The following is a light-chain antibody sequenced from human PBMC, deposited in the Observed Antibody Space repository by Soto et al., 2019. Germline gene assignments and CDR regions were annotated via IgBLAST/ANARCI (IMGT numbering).Light chain of an antibody. CDR1: HNITNY. Sequence: DIQMTQSPSSLYASVGGRVTITCRASHNITNYLNWYQQKSGTAPTLLIYAASNLQGGVPSRFTGSASGTDFTLTISSLQPEDFATYYCQQSYSTPCAFGQGTKVDIK. V-gene: IGKV1-39*01. CDR3: QQSYSTPCA. J-gene: IGKJ1*01. CDR2: AAS.